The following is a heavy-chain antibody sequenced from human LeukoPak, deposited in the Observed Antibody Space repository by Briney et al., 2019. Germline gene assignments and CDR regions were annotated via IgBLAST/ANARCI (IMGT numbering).Heavy chain of an antibody. Sequence: GASVKVSCKASGYTLTTYAVSWVRQAPGQGLKWMGWINTNTGNPMYAQGFTGRFVFSLDTSVSTAYLQINSLKAEDTAVYYCVAHRVGAYFEWGQGTLVTVSS. V-gene: IGHV7-4-1*02. CDR1: GYTLTTYA. D-gene: IGHD2/OR15-2a*01. CDR3: VAHRVGAYFE. J-gene: IGHJ4*02. CDR2: INTNTGNP.